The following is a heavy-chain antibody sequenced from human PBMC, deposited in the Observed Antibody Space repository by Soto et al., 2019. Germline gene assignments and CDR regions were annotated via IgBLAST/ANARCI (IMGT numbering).Heavy chain of an antibody. CDR1: GVSISNSLYY. CDR3: ASTYYDFWSGYYSGMAV. J-gene: IGHJ6*02. CDR2: IYYSGST. Sequence: SEPQSLTYLVSGVSISNSLYYLGWIRPPPGKGLEWIGNIYYSGSTFYNPSLKGPVTISVDTSKNQFSLKLSSVTAADTAVYYCASTYYDFWSGYYSGMAVWGQGTTVTVSS. V-gene: IGHV4-39*01. D-gene: IGHD3-3*01.